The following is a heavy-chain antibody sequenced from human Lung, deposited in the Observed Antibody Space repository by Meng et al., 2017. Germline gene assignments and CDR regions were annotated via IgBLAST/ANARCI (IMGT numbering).Heavy chain of an antibody. CDR1: GGSFSDYY. Sequence: QRSHLGAGLLKPSDTLALTCGVAGGSFSDYYWSWIRQPPGKGLEWIGEINHSGSTNYNPSLESRATISVDTSQNNLSLKLSSVTAADSAVYYCARGPTTMAHDFDYWGQGTLVTVSS. D-gene: IGHD4-11*01. CDR3: ARGPTTMAHDFDY. CDR2: INHSGST. V-gene: IGHV4-34*01. J-gene: IGHJ4*02.